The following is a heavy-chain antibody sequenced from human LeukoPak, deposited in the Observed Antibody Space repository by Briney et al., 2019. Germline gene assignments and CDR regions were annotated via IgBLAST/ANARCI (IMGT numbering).Heavy chain of an antibody. CDR2: ISYDGSNN. CDR1: GFTFSSYA. D-gene: IGHD2-2*01. J-gene: IGHJ4*02. Sequence: GGSLRLSCAASGFTFSSYAMHWVRQAPGKGLEWVAVISYDGSNNYYADSVKGRFTISRDNSKNTLYLQMNSLRAEDTAVYYCARALEYQLLGYWGQGTLVTVSS. CDR3: ARALEYQLLGY. V-gene: IGHV3-30-3*01.